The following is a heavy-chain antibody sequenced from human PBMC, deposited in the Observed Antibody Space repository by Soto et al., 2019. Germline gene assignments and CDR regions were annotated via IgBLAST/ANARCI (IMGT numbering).Heavy chain of an antibody. CDR2: ISWNSGSI. V-gene: IGHV3-9*01. CDR1: GFTFDDYA. Sequence: EVQLVESGGGLVQPGRSLRLSCAASGFTFDDYAMHWVRQAPGKGLEWVSGISWNSGSIGYADSVKGRFTISRDNAKNSLYLQMNSLRAEDTALYYYAKEASIGYCSGGSCYSPFQHWGQGTLVTVSS. D-gene: IGHD2-15*01. CDR3: AKEASIGYCSGGSCYSPFQH. J-gene: IGHJ1*01.